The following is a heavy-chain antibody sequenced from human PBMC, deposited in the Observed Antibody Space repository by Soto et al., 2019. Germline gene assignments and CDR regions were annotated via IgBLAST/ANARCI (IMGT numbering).Heavy chain of an antibody. CDR3: ARDQYYGSGSYPLGY. D-gene: IGHD3-10*01. V-gene: IGHV3-30*03. CDR1: GFTFRSYA. Sequence: GGSLRLSCAASGFTFRSYAMHWVRQAPGKGLEWVAVISYDESDKYYADSLKGRFTISRDNSKNTLYLQMNSLRGEDTAVYYCARDQYYGSGSYPLGYWGQGTLVT. J-gene: IGHJ4*02. CDR2: ISYDESDK.